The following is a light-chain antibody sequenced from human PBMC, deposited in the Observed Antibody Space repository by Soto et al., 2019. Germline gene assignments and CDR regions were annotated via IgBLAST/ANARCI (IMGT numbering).Light chain of an antibody. CDR1: QSVSSN. Sequence: EIVMTQSPATLSVSPGERATLSCRASQSVSSNLAWYQQKPGQAPRLLIYGASTRATGIPARFSGSGSGTEFTLTISSLQSADFAVYYCQQYNNWPPVTVGQGTKVDIK. CDR2: GAS. V-gene: IGKV3-15*01. CDR3: QQYNNWPPVT. J-gene: IGKJ1*01.